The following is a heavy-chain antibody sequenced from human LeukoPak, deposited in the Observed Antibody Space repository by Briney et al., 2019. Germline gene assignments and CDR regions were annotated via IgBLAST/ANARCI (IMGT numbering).Heavy chain of an antibody. D-gene: IGHD3-16*01. CDR1: GFTFSSYG. CDR3: VKDKIWGEDYFDY. V-gene: IGHV3-NL1*01. J-gene: IGHJ4*02. Sequence: PGGSLRLSCAASGFTFSSYGMHWVRQAPGRGLEWVSAISGSGGSTYYADSVKGRFTISRDNSKNTLYLQMNSLRAEDTAVYYCVKDKIWGEDYFDYWGQGTLVTVSS. CDR2: ISGSGGST.